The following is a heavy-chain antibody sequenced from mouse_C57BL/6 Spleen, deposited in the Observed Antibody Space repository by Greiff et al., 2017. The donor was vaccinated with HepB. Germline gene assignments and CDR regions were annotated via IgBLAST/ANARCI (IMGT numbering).Heavy chain of an antibody. D-gene: IGHD1-1*01. V-gene: IGHV1-20*01. J-gene: IGHJ3*01. CDR1: GYSFTGYF. Sequence: EVQLQQSGPELVKPGDSVKISCKASGYSFTGYFMNWVMQSHGKSLEWIGRINPYNGDTFYNQKFKGTATLTVDKSSSTAHMELRSLTSEDSAVYYCARDYYGSSFAYWGQGTLVTVSA. CDR2: INPYNGDT. CDR3: ARDYYGSSFAY.